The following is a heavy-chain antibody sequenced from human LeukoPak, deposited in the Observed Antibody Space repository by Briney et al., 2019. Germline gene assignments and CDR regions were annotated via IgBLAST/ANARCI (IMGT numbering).Heavy chain of an antibody. J-gene: IGHJ3*02. CDR2: IYYSGST. D-gene: IGHD1-26*01. Sequence: SETLSLTCTVSGGSISSSSYYWGWIRQPPGKGLEWIGSIYYSGSTYYNPSLKSRVTISVDTSKNQFSLKLSPVTAADTAVYYCARASSGDDAFDIWGQGTMVTVSS. CDR3: ARASSGDDAFDI. V-gene: IGHV4-39*07. CDR1: GGSISSSSYY.